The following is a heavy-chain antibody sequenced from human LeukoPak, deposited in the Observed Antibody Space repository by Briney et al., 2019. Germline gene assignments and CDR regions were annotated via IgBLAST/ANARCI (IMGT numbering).Heavy chain of an antibody. CDR3: AKGNYDILTGTPDY. CDR1: GFTFSRYG. Sequence: GGSLRLSCEASGFTFSRYGMSWVRQAPGKGLEWVSAIRGSGGSTYYADSVKGRFTISRDNSKNTLYLQMNSLRAEDTALYYCAKGNYDILTGTPDYWGQGTLVTVSS. V-gene: IGHV3-23*01. CDR2: IRGSGGST. J-gene: IGHJ4*02. D-gene: IGHD3-9*01.